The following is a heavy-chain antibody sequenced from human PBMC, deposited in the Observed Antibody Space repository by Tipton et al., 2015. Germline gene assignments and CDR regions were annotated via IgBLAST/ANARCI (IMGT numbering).Heavy chain of an antibody. V-gene: IGHV4-39*01. CDR3: ARRYGSAKYFDY. J-gene: IGHJ4*02. Sequence: TLSLTCTVSGGSISSGDYYWGWIRQPPGKGLECIATIYYSGITYYNPSLKSRVTISVDTSKSQFSLKLSSVTAADTAVYYCARRYGSAKYFDYWGQGTLVTVSS. D-gene: IGHD3-10*01. CDR1: GGSISSGDYY. CDR2: IYYSGIT.